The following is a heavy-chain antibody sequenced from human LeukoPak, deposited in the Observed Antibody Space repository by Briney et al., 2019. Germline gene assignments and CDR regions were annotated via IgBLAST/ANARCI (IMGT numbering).Heavy chain of an antibody. V-gene: IGHV3-23*01. CDR1: GSGFRIYS. D-gene: IGHD3-22*01. Sequence: GGSLRLSCASSGSGFRIYSMTWVRQAVGKGLEWVSSMSGGGDTSYYADSVKGRFAVSRGYSKNTLYLQMDSLRAEDTAVYYCARDYDYDSSGYSSDWGQGTLVTVSS. J-gene: IGHJ4*02. CDR2: MSGGGDTS. CDR3: ARDYDYDSSGYSSD.